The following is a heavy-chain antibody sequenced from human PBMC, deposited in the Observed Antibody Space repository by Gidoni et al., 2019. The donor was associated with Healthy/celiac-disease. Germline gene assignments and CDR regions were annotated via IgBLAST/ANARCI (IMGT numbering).Heavy chain of an antibody. D-gene: IGHD6-13*01. V-gene: IGHV3-33*01. J-gene: IGHJ6*02. CDR3: ARGGILSYYYYGMDV. CDR1: AFPFSSYG. Sequence: QVQLVESGGGVVQPGRSLRLSCAASAFPFSSYGMHWVRQAPGKGLEWVAVIWYDGSNKYYADSVKGRFTISRDNSKNTLYLQMNSLRAEDTAVYYCARGGILSYYYYGMDVWGQGTTVTVSS. CDR2: IWYDGSNK.